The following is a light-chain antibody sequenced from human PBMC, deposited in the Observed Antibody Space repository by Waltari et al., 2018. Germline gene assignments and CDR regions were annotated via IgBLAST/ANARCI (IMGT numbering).Light chain of an antibody. J-gene: IGLJ3*02. V-gene: IGLV4-69*01. CDR3: QTGGHGTWV. Sequence: QLVLTQSPSASASLGASVTLTCTLSSGHSTNVIAWLQQQPEKGPRYLMKVNSDGSHSKGDEIPDRFSGSSSGAELYLTISSVQPEDEADYYCQTGGHGTWVFGGGTKLTVL. CDR1: SGHSTNV. CDR2: VNSDGSH.